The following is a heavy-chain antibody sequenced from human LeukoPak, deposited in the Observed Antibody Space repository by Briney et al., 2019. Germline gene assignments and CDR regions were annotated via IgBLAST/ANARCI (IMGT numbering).Heavy chain of an antibody. CDR2: ISRSGGST. D-gene: IGHD3-10*01. CDR3: TRGYGSFDN. Sequence: PGGSLRLSCAASGFTFSNSAMSWVRQAPGKGLEWVSGISRSGGSTEYADSVRGRFTISRDNSKNTLYLQMNSLIAEDTAVYYCTRGYGSFDNWGQGTLVIVSS. CDR1: GFTFSNSA. J-gene: IGHJ4*02. V-gene: IGHV3-23*01.